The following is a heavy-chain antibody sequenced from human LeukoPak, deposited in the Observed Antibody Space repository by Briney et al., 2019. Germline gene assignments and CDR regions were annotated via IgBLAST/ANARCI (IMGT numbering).Heavy chain of an antibody. V-gene: IGHV5-51*01. CDR1: GYIFTSYW. CDR2: IYPGDSDT. Sequence: GESLQNSCQGFGYIFTSYWIGWVRQVPGKGLEWMGIIYPGDSDTRYSPSFQGQVTISADKSISTAYLQWSSLKASDTAMYYCARLLALNCSSTSCYIYYFDYWGRGTLVTVSS. CDR3: ARLLALNCSSTSCYIYYFDY. D-gene: IGHD2-2*02. J-gene: IGHJ4*02.